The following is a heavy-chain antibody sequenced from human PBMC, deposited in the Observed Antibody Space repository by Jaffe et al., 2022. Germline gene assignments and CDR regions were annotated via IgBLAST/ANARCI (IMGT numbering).Heavy chain of an antibody. CDR3: AKYYYGSGSYYSLDY. CDR1: EFTFRSFG. J-gene: IGHJ4*02. V-gene: IGHV3-23*01. D-gene: IGHD3-10*01. CDR2: IDGNGDRT. Sequence: EVQLSESGGGLVQPGGSLRLSCVASEFTFRSFGMAWVRQPPGKGLEWVSSIDGNGDRTYYADSVKGRFTISRDNPKNTLYVQMDSLRAEDTAIYYCAKYYYGSGSYYSLDYWGQGTLVTVSS.